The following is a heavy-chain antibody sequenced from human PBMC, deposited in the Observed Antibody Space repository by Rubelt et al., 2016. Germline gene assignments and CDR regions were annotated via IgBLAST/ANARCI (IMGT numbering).Heavy chain of an antibody. CDR1: GGSISSYY. V-gene: IGHV4-59*01. CDR3: AREVAATDAFDI. CDR2: IYYSGST. J-gene: IGHJ3*02. D-gene: IGHD6-19*01. Sequence: QVQLQESGPGLVKPSETLSLTCTVSGGSISSYYWSWIRQPPGKGLEWIGDIYYSGSTNYNPSLKSRVTISVDTSKNQFTLKLSSVTAADTAVYYCAREVAATDAFDIWGQGTMVTVSS.